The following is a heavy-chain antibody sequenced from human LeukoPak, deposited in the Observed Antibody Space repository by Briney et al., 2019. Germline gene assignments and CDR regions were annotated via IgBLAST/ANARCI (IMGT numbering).Heavy chain of an antibody. D-gene: IGHD4-17*01. CDR1: GFTFSTYW. CDR3: AREVPLDYGDFSYFDY. J-gene: IGHJ4*02. Sequence: GGSLRLSCAASGFTFSTYWMSWVRQAPGKGLEWVSGINWNGDNTGYADSVKGRFTISRDNAKNSLYLQMNSLRAEDTAFYYCAREVPLDYGDFSYFDYWGQGTLVTVSS. V-gene: IGHV3-20*04. CDR2: INWNGDNT.